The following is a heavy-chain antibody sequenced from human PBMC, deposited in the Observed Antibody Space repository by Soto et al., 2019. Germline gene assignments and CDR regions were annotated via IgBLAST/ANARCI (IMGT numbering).Heavy chain of an antibody. CDR1: GGSFSGYY. Sequence: SETLSLTCAVYGGSFSGYYWSWIRQPPGKGLEWIGEIYHSGSTNYNPSHKSRVTISVDTSKNQFSLKLSSVTAADTAVYYCARGRCSSTSCYDFDYWGQGTLVTVSS. CDR3: ARGRCSSTSCYDFDY. J-gene: IGHJ4*02. D-gene: IGHD2-2*01. CDR2: IYHSGST. V-gene: IGHV4-34*01.